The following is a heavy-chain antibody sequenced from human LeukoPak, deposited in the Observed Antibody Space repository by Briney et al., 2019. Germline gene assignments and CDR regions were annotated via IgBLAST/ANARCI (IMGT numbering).Heavy chain of an antibody. CDR2: IIPIFGTA. J-gene: IGHJ6*03. CDR1: GGTFSSYA. D-gene: IGHD4-17*01. V-gene: IGHV1-69*06. CDR3: TTVTTNTSSYYYYYYMDV. Sequence: ASVKVSCKASGGTFSSYAISWVRQAPGQGLEWVGGIIPIFGTANYAQKFQGRVTITADKSTSTAYMELSSLRSEDTAVYYCTTVTTNTSSYYYYYYMDVWGKGTTVTVSS.